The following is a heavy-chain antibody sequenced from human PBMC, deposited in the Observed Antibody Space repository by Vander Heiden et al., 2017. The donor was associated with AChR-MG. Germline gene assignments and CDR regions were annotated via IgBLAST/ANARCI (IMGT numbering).Heavy chain of an antibody. CDR1: GTTFSSYA. CDR2: ISGSGGSR. V-gene: IGHV3-23*01. D-gene: IGHD3-9*01. CDR3: AKDLNSDWLPNLY. Sequence: EVQLLGSGGGLVQPGGSLRLSCAASGTTFSSYAITAARHAPGKGLEWVSTISGSGGSRSYTDSVRGRFTISRDNSKNTLYLQMNSLRAEDTAVYYCAKDLNSDWLPNLYWGQGTLVTVSS. J-gene: IGHJ4*02.